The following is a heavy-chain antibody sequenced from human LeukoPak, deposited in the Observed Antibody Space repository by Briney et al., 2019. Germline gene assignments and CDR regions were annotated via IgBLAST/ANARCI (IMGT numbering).Heavy chain of an antibody. V-gene: IGHV3-9*01. D-gene: IGHD3-10*01. CDR1: GFTFDNYA. J-gene: IGHJ4*02. Sequence: GRSLRLSCAASGFTFDNYAMHWVRQAPGKGLEWVSGNAWNSGNTGFADSVKGRFTISRDNAENSLYLQMNSLTPEDTAFYFCAKDMNSYGSGSSYNPWGPFDSWGQGTLVTVSS. CDR3: AKDMNSYGSGSSYNPWGPFDS. CDR2: NAWNSGNT.